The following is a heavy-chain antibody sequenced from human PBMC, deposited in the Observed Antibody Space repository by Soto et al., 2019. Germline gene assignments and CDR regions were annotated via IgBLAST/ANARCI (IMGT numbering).Heavy chain of an antibody. J-gene: IGHJ5*02. Sequence: SETLSLTCIVSGGSISSYYWSWIRQSPGKGLEWIGYIYYTGNTNYNPSLRSRVTISLDTSKNQFSLNLNCVTAAATAVYYCAVFLGYCEPNTAPQQRCSAPGAQGPRVPVSP. V-gene: IGHV4-59*08. CDR1: GGSISSYY. CDR3: AVFLGYCEPNTAPQQRCSAP. CDR2: IYYTGNT. D-gene: IGHD3-3*01.